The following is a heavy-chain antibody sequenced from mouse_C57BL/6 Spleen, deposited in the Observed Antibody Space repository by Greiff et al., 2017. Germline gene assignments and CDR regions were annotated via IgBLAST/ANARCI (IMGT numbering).Heavy chain of an antibody. D-gene: IGHD2-4*01. V-gene: IGHV1-64*01. CDR2: IHPNSGST. CDR1: GYTFTSYW. Sequence: QVQLQQPGAELVKPGASVKLSCKASGYTFTSYWMHWVQQRPGQGLEWIGMIHPNSGSTYYNEQFKSKATLTVDKSSSTAYKQLSRLASEDAAVYYCARSDYEYDGGNFDDWGQGTTLTVSS. J-gene: IGHJ2*01. CDR3: ARSDYEYDGGNFDD.